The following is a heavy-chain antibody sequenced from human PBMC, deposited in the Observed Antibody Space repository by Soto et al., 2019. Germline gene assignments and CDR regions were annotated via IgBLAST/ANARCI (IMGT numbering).Heavy chain of an antibody. J-gene: IGHJ3*02. D-gene: IGHD6-13*01. Sequence: ASAKVSCKASGYTFTSYGISWVRQAPGQGLEWMGWINPNNGSTNYAQKLQGWVTMTRDTSTSTAYMELSRLRSDDTAVYYCARRHRYLYSSRDAVGDAFDIWGQGTMVTVSS. CDR3: ARRHRYLYSSRDAVGDAFDI. CDR2: INPNNGST. CDR1: GYTFTSYG. V-gene: IGHV1-18*01.